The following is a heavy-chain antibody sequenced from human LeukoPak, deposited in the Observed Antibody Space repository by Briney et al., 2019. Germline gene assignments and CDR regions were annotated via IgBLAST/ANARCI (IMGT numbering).Heavy chain of an antibody. V-gene: IGHV3-30-3*01. D-gene: IGHD3-22*01. CDR2: ISYDGSNK. Sequence: GGSLRLSCAASGFTFSSYAMHWVRQAPGKGLEWVAVISYDGSNKYYADSVKGRLTISRDNSKNTLYLQMNSLRAEDTAVYYCARDPRRGYYDSSGYYDYWGQGTLVTVSS. CDR3: ARDPRRGYYDSSGYYDY. J-gene: IGHJ4*02. CDR1: GFTFSSYA.